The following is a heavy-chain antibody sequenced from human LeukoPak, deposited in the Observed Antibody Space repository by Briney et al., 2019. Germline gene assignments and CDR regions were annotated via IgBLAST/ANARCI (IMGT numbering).Heavy chain of an antibody. CDR1: GFTFSSYW. J-gene: IGHJ1*01. CDR3: YGTNAEH. D-gene: IGHD2-8*01. V-gene: IGHV3-74*03. Sequence: GGSLRLSCAASGFTFSSYWMHWVRHAPGKGLVWVSGTNTDGSSTMYADSVKGRFTIARDNAKNTVYLQMNSLRAEDTAVYYCYGTNAEHWGQGTLVTVS. CDR2: TNTDGSST.